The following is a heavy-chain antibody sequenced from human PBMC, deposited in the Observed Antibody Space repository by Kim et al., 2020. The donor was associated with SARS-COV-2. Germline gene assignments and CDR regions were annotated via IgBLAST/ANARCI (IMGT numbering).Heavy chain of an antibody. Sequence: SETLSLTCTVSGGSISSGSYYWSWIRQPAGKGLEWIGRIYTSGSTNYNPSLKSRVTISVDTSKNQFSLKLSSVTAADTAVYYCARVSSYYGMDVWGQGTTVTVSS. CDR3: ARVSSYYGMDV. D-gene: IGHD6-6*01. CDR1: GGSISSGSYY. CDR2: IYTSGST. J-gene: IGHJ6*02. V-gene: IGHV4-61*02.